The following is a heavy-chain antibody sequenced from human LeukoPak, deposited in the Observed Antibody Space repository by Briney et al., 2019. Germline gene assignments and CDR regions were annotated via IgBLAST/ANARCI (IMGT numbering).Heavy chain of an antibody. Sequence: SETLSLTCTVSGGSISSSSYSWSWIRQPPGKGLEWVGYIYHSGSTYYNPSLESRVTISVDRSKNQFSLKLSSVTAADTAVYYCARGNYYDRAFDYWGQGTLVTVSS. CDR2: IYHSGST. D-gene: IGHD3-22*01. V-gene: IGHV4-30-2*01. CDR1: GGSISSSSYS. CDR3: ARGNYYDRAFDY. J-gene: IGHJ4*02.